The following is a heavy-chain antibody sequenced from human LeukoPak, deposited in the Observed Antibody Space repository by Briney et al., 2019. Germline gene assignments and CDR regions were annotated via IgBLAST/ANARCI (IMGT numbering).Heavy chain of an antibody. D-gene: IGHD2-15*01. J-gene: IGHJ3*02. CDR3: AREADCSGGSCYRGAFDI. CDR2: IWYDGGND. CDR1: GFTLSQYA. V-gene: IGHV3-33*01. Sequence: GRSLRLSCAASGFTLSQYAMHWVRQAPGKGLEWVAAIWYDGGNDYYADSVKGRFTISRDNSKNTLSLQMNSLRAEDTAVYYCAREADCSGGSCYRGAFDIWGQGTMVTVSS.